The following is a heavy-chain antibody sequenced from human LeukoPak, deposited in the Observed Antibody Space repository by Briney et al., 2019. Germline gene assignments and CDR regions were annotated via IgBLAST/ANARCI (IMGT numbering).Heavy chain of an antibody. CDR3: ARADGSHYGLKDY. CDR2: ISTSGSTK. J-gene: IGHJ4*02. V-gene: IGHV3-48*03. D-gene: IGHD1-26*01. CDR1: GFTFSSFE. Sequence: GGSLRLSCAASGFTFSSFEMNWVRQAPGKGLEWLSHISTSGSTKYYANSVKGRFTISRDNAENSVYLQMSSLTAEDTGLYYCARADGSHYGLKDYWGQGTLVTVSS.